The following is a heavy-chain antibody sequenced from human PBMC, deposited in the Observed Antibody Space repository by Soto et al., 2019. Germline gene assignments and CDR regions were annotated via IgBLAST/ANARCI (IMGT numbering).Heavy chain of an antibody. CDR1: GGTFSSYA. CDR2: IIPIFGTA. Sequence: QVQLVQSGAEVKKPGSSVKVSCKASGGTFSSYAISWVRQAPGQGLEWMGGIIPIFGTANYAQKFQGRVTITADESTSTAYMELGSLRSEDTAVYYCARGDYSGYDYGTYYGMDVWGQGTTVTVSS. CDR3: ARGDYSGYDYGTYYGMDV. J-gene: IGHJ6*02. D-gene: IGHD5-12*01. V-gene: IGHV1-69*01.